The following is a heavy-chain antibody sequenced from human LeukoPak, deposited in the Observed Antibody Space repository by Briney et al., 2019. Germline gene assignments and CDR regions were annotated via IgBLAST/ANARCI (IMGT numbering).Heavy chain of an antibody. D-gene: IGHD1-14*01. CDR3: ASVRVPAELTIDP. CDR1: GYTFTSYD. CDR2: MNPNSGNT. J-gene: IGHJ5*02. V-gene: IGHV1-8*03. Sequence: ASVKVSCKASGYTFTSYDINWVRQATGQGLEWMGWMNPNSGNTGYAQKFQGRVTITRNTSISTAYMELSSLRSEDTAVYYCASVRVPAELTIDPWGQGTLVTVSS.